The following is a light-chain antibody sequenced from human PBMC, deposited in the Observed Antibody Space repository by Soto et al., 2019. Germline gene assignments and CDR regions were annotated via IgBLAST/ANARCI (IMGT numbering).Light chain of an antibody. Sequence: QSALTQPASVSGSPGQSITIPCTGTSSDIGSYNYVSWYQQHPGKAPKLMIYDVSNRPSGISNRFSGSKSGNTASLTISGLQAEDEADYYCNSYTSSSTFAFGPGTKVTAL. CDR3: NSYTSSSTFA. V-gene: IGLV2-14*01. J-gene: IGLJ1*01. CDR2: DVS. CDR1: SSDIGSYNY.